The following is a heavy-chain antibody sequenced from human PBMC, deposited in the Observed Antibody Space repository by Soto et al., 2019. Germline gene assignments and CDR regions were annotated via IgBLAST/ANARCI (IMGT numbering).Heavy chain of an antibody. CDR3: AKSGSSGWYGWFDP. CDR1: GFSLRTSGVG. J-gene: IGHJ5*02. Sequence: SGPTLVNPTQPLTLTCIFSGFSLRTSGVGVGWIRQPPGKALEWLGFIYWNDDKRYSPSLKSRLTITKDTSKNQVVLTMTNMDPVDTATYYCAKSGSSGWYGWFDPWGQGTLVTVSS. CDR2: IYWNDDK. V-gene: IGHV2-5*01. D-gene: IGHD6-19*01.